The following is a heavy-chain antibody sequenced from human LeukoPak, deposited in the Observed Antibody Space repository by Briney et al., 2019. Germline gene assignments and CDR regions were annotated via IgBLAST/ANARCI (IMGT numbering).Heavy chain of an antibody. CDR3: AREKYCSSTSCYTGDYYGMDV. V-gene: IGHV4-4*02. Sequence: SETLSLTCAVSGGSISSSNWWSRVRQPPGKGLEWIGEIYHSGSTNYNPSLKSRVTISVDKSKNQFSLKLSSVTAADTAVYYCAREKYCSSTSCYTGDYYGMDVWGQGTTVTVSS. CDR2: IYHSGST. J-gene: IGHJ6*02. D-gene: IGHD2-2*02. CDR1: GGSISSSNW.